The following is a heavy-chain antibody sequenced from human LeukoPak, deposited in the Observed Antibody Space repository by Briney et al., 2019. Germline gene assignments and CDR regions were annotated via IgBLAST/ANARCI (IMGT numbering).Heavy chain of an antibody. J-gene: IGHJ3*02. CDR3: ARGHEWDYAFDI. CDR1: GYTFTGYY. V-gene: IGHV1-8*03. Sequence: ASVKVSCKASGYTFTGYYMHWVRQAPGQGLEWMGWINPNSGNTGYAQKFQGRVTITRNTSISTAYMELSSLRSEDTAVYYCARGHEWDYAFDIWGQGTMVTVSS. D-gene: IGHD1-26*01. CDR2: INPNSGNT.